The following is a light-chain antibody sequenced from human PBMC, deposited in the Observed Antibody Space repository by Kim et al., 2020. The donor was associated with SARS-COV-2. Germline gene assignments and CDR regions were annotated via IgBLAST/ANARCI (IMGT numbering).Light chain of an antibody. J-gene: IGLJ1*01. V-gene: IGLV2-8*01. CDR1: TSDVGGYNF. CDR2: DVS. Sequence: QSALTQPPSASGSPGQSVTISCTGTTSDVGGYNFVSWYQQHPGKAPKLMIYDVSNRPSGVPVRFSGSKSGNTASLTVSGLQAEDEADYYCSSYAAISNFVFGTGTKVTVL. CDR3: SSYAAISNFV.